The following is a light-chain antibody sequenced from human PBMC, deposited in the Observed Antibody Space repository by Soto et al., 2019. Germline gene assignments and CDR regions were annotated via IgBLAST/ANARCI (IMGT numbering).Light chain of an antibody. CDR2: GAS. V-gene: IGKV1-9*01. Sequence: DIQLTQSPSFLSASVGDRVTVTCRSSQDISSYLAWYQQKPGKAPKVLIYGASTLQSGVPARFGGSGSGTAFTLTISSLQPEDAATYFCQQVDSYPLTFGGGTKVEIK. J-gene: IGKJ4*01. CDR3: QQVDSYPLT. CDR1: QDISSY.